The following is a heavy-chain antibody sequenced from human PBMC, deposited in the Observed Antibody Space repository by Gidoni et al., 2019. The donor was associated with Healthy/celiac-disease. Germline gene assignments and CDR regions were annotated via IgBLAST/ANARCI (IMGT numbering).Heavy chain of an antibody. V-gene: IGHV3-21*01. CDR2: ISRSSSYI. CDR3: ARDRLMGLSGYDAFDI. J-gene: IGHJ3*02. Sequence: EVQLVESGGGLVKPGGSLRLSCAASGFTFSSYSMNWVRQAPGKGLEWVSSISRSSSYIYYADSVKGRFTISRDNAKNSLYLQMNSLRGEDTAVYYCARDRLMGLSGYDAFDIWSQGTMVTVSS. CDR1: GFTFSSYS. D-gene: IGHD3-22*01.